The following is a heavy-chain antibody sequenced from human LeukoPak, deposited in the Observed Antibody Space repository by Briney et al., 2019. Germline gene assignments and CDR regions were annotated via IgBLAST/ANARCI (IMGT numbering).Heavy chain of an antibody. Sequence: SETLSLTCTVSGGSISSSSYYWGWIRQPPGKGLEWIGSIYYSGSTYYNPSLKSRVTISVDTSKNQFSLKLSSVTAADTAVYYXXXXXXXSSGYYSPRTIDYWGQGTLVTVSS. J-gene: IGHJ4*02. D-gene: IGHD3-22*01. CDR1: GGSISSSSYY. V-gene: IGHV4-39*07. CDR3: XXXXXXSSGYYSPRTIDY. CDR2: IYYSGST.